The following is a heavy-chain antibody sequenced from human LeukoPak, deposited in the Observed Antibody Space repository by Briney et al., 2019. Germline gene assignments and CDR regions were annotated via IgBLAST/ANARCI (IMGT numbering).Heavy chain of an antibody. CDR1: GGFISSYY. J-gene: IGHJ6*03. CDR3: ARLGGSSSWYEEVYMDV. V-gene: IGHV4-4*09. CDR2: IYTSGST. D-gene: IGHD6-13*01. Sequence: SETLSLTCTVSGGFISSYYWSWIRQPPGKGLEWIGYIYTSGSTNYNPSLKSRVTISVDTSKNQFSLKLSSVTAADTAVYYCARLGGSSSWYEEVYMDVWGKGTTVTVSS.